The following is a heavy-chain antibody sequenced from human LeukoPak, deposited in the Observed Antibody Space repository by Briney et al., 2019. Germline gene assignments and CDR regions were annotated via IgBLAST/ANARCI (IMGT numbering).Heavy chain of an antibody. D-gene: IGHD3-10*01. CDR1: GFTSSSYS. V-gene: IGHV3-48*02. CDR2: ISSSSSTI. J-gene: IGHJ3*02. Sequence: PGGSLRLSCAASGFTSSSYSMNWVRQAPGKGLEWVSYISSSSSTIYYVDSVKGRFTISRDNAKNSLYLQMNSLRDEDTAVYYCARGGAYWYHGSGSYAFDIWGQGTMVTVSS. CDR3: ARGGAYWYHGSGSYAFDI.